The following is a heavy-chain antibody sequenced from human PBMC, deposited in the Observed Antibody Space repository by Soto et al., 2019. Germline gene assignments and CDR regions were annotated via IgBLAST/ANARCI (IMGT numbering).Heavy chain of an antibody. CDR2: IYHSGST. CDR1: GGSISSGGYS. CDR3: ASSYDSSGYYYVGFQH. Sequence: QLQLQESGSGLVKPSQTLSLTCAVSGGSISSGGYSWSWIWQPPGKGLEWIGYIYHSGSTYYNPSLKSRVTISVDRSKNQFSLKLSSVTAADTAVYYCASSYDSSGYYYVGFQHWGQGTLVTVSS. V-gene: IGHV4-30-2*01. J-gene: IGHJ1*01. D-gene: IGHD3-22*01.